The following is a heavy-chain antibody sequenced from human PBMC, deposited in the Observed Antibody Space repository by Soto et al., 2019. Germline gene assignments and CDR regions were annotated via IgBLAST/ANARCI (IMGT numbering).Heavy chain of an antibody. J-gene: IGHJ6*02. V-gene: IGHV1-8*01. Sequence: QVQLVQSGAEVKKPGASVKVSCKASGYTFTSYDINWVRQATGQGLEWMGWMNPNSGNTGYAQKFQGRVTMTRNTSISTAYMELSSLRSEDTAVYDCARHQTGAEFYYYGMDVWGQGTTVTVSS. D-gene: IGHD7-27*01. CDR3: ARHQTGAEFYYYGMDV. CDR2: MNPNSGNT. CDR1: GYTFTSYD.